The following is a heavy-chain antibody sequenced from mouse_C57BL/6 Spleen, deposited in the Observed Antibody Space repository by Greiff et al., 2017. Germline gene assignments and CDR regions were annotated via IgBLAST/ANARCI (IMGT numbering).Heavy chain of an antibody. CDR1: GFTFSSYA. Sequence: EVKLMESGEGLVKPGGSLKLSCAASGFTFSSYAMSWVRQTPEKRLEWVAYISSGGDYIYYADTVKGRFTISRDNARNTLYLQMSSLKSEDTAMYYCTRELGRVFAYWGQGTLVTVSA. J-gene: IGHJ3*01. V-gene: IGHV5-9-1*02. CDR2: ISSGGDYI. CDR3: TRELGRVFAY. D-gene: IGHD4-1*01.